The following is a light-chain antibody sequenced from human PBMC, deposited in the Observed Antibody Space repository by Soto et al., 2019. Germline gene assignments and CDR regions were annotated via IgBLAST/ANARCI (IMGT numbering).Light chain of an antibody. CDR3: QQYGSSPLT. V-gene: IGKV3-20*01. CDR1: QSVRSTY. Sequence: EIVLTQSPGTLSLSPGESASLSCRATQSVRSTYLAWYQQKSGQAPRLLIYDASTRATGIPDRFSGSGSGTDFTLTISRLEPEDFAVYYCQQYGSSPLTFGQGTKVEIK. CDR2: DAS. J-gene: IGKJ1*01.